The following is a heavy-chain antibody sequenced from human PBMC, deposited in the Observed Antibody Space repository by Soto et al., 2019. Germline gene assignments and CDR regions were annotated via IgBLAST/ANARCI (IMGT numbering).Heavy chain of an antibody. CDR1: GYTFTNYY. CDR3: ARGPGIAVAGTLYY. J-gene: IGHJ4*02. Sequence: ASVKVSCKASGYTFTNYYMHWVRQAPGQGLEWMGLINPGGGSTTYAQKFQGRVTMARDTSTSTVYMELSSLRSEDTAVYFCARGPGIAVAGTLYYWGPGTLVTVSS. CDR2: INPGGGST. V-gene: IGHV1-46*01. D-gene: IGHD6-19*01.